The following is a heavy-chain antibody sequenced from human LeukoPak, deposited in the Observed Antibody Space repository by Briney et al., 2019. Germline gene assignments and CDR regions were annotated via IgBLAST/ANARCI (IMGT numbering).Heavy chain of an antibody. CDR2: IYYSGST. J-gene: IGHJ4*02. CDR1: GGSIGSSSYY. CDR3: ARQARDLAAAGSADY. D-gene: IGHD6-13*01. Sequence: SETLSLTCTVSGGSIGSSSYYWGWIRQPPGKGLEWIGSIYYSGSTYYNPSLKSRVTISVDTSKNQFSLKLSSVTAADTAVYYCARQARDLAAAGSADYWGQGTLVTVSS. V-gene: IGHV4-39*01.